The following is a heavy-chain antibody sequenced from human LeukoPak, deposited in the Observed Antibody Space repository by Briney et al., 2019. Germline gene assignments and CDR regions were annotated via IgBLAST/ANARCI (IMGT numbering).Heavy chain of an antibody. Sequence: ASVKVSCKASGYTFTSYDINWVRQATGQGLEWMGWMNPNSGNTGYAQKFQGRVTMIRNTSISTAYMELSSLRSEDTAVYYCARGGNYYYDSSGANGGYFDYWGQGTLVTVSS. CDR3: ARGGNYYYDSSGANGGYFDY. CDR1: GYTFTSYD. V-gene: IGHV1-8*01. CDR2: MNPNSGNT. D-gene: IGHD3-22*01. J-gene: IGHJ4*02.